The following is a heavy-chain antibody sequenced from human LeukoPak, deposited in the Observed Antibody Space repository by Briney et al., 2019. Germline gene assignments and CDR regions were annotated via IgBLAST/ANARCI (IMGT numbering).Heavy chain of an antibody. V-gene: IGHV1-18*01. CDR3: ASLTYYYYMDV. J-gene: IGHJ6*03. CDR1: SYTFTSYG. Sequence: ASVKVSYKASSYTFTSYGISWVRQAPGQGLEWMGWISAYNGNTNYAQKLQGRVTMTTDTSTSTAYMELRSLRSDDTAVYYCASLTYYYYMDVWGKGTTGTVSS. CDR2: ISAYNGNT.